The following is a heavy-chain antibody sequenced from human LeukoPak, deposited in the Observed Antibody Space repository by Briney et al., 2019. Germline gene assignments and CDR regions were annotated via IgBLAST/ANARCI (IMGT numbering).Heavy chain of an antibody. V-gene: IGHV3-23*01. CDR2: IIASGGST. D-gene: IGHD6-6*01. Sequence: PGGSLRLSCAASAFTSSRYSMSWVRQHPGKGLEWVSAIIASGGSTYYADSVKGRFTISRDNSKNTLYIQMNSQRADDRAVNYRAKDLGATRKGQLGDYFDYWGQRNLVTVSS. CDR1: AFTSSRYS. CDR3: AKDLGATRKGQLGDYFDY. J-gene: IGHJ4*02.